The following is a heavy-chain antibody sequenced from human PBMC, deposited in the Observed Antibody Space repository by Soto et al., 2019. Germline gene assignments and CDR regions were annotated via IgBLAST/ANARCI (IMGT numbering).Heavy chain of an antibody. Sequence: QVQLQESGPRLVKPSQTLSLTCTVSGGSISSGDYYWGWIRQPPGKGLEWIGYIYYSGSTYYNPSLKSRGTISVDTSKNQFSLKLSSVTAADTAVYYCARGNGWDFSKWFDPWGQGTLVTVSS. CDR1: GGSISSGDYY. CDR3: ARGNGWDFSKWFDP. J-gene: IGHJ5*02. V-gene: IGHV4-30-4*01. CDR2: IYYSGST. D-gene: IGHD4-4*01.